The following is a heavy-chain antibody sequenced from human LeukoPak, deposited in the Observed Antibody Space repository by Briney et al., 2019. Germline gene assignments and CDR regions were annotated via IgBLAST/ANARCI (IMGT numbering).Heavy chain of an antibody. V-gene: IGHV4-34*01. CDR1: GGSFSGYY. CDR2: INHSGST. Sequence: SETLSLTCAVYGGSFSGYYWSWLRQPPGKGLEWIGEINHSGSTNYNPSLKSRVTISVDTSKNQFSLKLSSVTAADTAVYYCARSNYYYYMDVWGKGTTVTVSS. J-gene: IGHJ6*03. CDR3: ARSNYYYYMDV.